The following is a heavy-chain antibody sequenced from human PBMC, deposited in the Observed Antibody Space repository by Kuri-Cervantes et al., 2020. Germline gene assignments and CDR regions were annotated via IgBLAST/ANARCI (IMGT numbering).Heavy chain of an antibody. J-gene: IGHJ4*02. V-gene: IGHV4-38-2*02. CDR2: SNHSGST. Sequence: SETLSLTCAVSGYSISSGYSWGWIRQPPGKGLEWIGESNHSGSTNYNPSLKSRVIISVDTSKNQFSLNLSSVTAADTAVYYCAREGYYWGQGTLVTVSS. CDR3: AREGYY. CDR1: GYSISSGYS.